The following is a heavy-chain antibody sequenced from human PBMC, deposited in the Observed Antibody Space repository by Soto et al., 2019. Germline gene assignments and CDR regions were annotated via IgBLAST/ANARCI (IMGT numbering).Heavy chain of an antibody. J-gene: IGHJ4*02. Sequence: TLSLTCTVSGGSISSSSYYWGWIRQHPGKGLEWIGYIYYSGSTYYNPSLKSRVTISVDTSKNQFSLKLSSVTAADTAVYYCARSGYSYGPNPLLYWGQGTLVTVS. CDR3: ARSGYSYGPNPLLY. V-gene: IGHV4-31*03. CDR1: GGSISSSSYY. CDR2: IYYSGST. D-gene: IGHD5-18*01.